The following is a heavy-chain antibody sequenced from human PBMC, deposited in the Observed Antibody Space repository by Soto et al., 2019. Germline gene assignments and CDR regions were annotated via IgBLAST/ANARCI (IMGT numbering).Heavy chain of an antibody. Sequence: QVKRVQSGAEVKKPGASVKVSGKASGYTFTSYGISWVRQAPGQGLEWMGWISAYNGNTNYAQKLQGRVTMTTDTSTSTAYMELRSLRSDDTAVYYCARVITDTGGGYYGMDVWGQGTTVTVSS. CDR1: GYTFTSYG. D-gene: IGHD1-20*01. CDR2: ISAYNGNT. J-gene: IGHJ6*02. V-gene: IGHV1-18*01. CDR3: ARVITDTGGGYYGMDV.